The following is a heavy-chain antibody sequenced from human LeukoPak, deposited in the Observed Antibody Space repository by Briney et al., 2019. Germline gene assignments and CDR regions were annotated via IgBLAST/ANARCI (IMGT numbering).Heavy chain of an antibody. Sequence: GGSLRLSCAVSGFTLSDAWMTWVRQAPGKGLEWVGRIKSKGDGGTTDYAAPVKGRFTFSRDDSTNTLFLQMNSLKTEDTAVYYCTMARRRGPGYFHHWGQGTLVTVSS. J-gene: IGHJ1*01. CDR1: GFTLSDAW. V-gene: IGHV3-15*01. CDR3: TMARRRGPGYFHH. CDR2: IKSKGDGGTT.